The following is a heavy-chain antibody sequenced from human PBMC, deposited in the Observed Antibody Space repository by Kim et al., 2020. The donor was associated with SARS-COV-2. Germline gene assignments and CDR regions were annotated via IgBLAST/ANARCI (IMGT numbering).Heavy chain of an antibody. J-gene: IGHJ4*02. D-gene: IGHD2-8*02. Sequence: SVEGRFTISRDNSKNTLYLQSSGLRAEDTGIYYCAKRGGFTGLWFFDHWGQGTLVTVSS. CDR3: AKRGGFTGLWFFDH. V-gene: IGHV3-23*01.